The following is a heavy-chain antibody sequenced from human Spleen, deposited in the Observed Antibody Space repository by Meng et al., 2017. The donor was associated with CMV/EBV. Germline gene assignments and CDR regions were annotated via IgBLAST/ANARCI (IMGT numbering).Heavy chain of an antibody. D-gene: IGHD2-21*01. J-gene: IGHJ3*02. Sequence: GESLKISCKGSGYTFSSYWIGWVRQMPGEGLEWMGIIYPGDSETKYSPSVQGQVTISVDRSINTAYLQWNSLKASDTAMYYCARRRVVVIATHDAFDIWGQGTMVTVSS. CDR1: GYTFSSYW. CDR2: IYPGDSET. CDR3: ARRRVVVIATHDAFDI. V-gene: IGHV5-51*01.